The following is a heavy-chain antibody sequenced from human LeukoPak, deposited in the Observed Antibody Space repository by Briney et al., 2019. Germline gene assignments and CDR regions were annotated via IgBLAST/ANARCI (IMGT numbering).Heavy chain of an antibody. CDR3: AKGDSGYSNDY. CDR2: ISYDGSNK. CDR1: GFTFSSYG. J-gene: IGHJ4*02. D-gene: IGHD2-2*03. V-gene: IGHV3-30*18. Sequence: GGSLRLSCAASGFTFSSYGMHWVRQAPGKGLEWVAVISYDGSNKYYADSVKSRFTISRDNSKNTLYLQMNSLRAEDTAVYYCAKGDSGYSNDYWGQGTLVTVSS.